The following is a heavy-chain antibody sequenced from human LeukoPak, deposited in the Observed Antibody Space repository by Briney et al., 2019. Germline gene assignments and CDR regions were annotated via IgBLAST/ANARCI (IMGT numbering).Heavy chain of an antibody. Sequence: SETLSLTCTVSGGSISSGSYYWSWIRQPPGKGLEWIGYIYYSGSTNYNPSLKSRVTISVDTSKNQFSLKLSSVTAADTAVYYCARWRVYGSGSYWDVWGKGTTVTISS. CDR2: IYYSGST. J-gene: IGHJ6*04. CDR1: GGSISSGSYY. V-gene: IGHV4-61*01. CDR3: ARWRVYGSGSYWDV. D-gene: IGHD3-10*01.